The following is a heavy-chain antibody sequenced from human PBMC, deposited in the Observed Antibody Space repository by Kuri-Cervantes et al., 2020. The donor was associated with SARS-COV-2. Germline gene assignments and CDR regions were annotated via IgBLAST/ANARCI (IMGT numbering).Heavy chain of an antibody. Sequence: GESLKISCAASGFTLRDHYMTWIRQAPGKGLEWISYLSTTGSMIYYADSVKGRFTISRDNSKNTLYLQMNSLTADDTAVYYCASSSGSYKEFDYWGQGTLVTVSS. J-gene: IGHJ4*02. CDR3: ASSSGSYKEFDY. V-gene: IGHV3-11*01. D-gene: IGHD1-26*01. CDR2: LSTTGSMI. CDR1: GFTLRDHY.